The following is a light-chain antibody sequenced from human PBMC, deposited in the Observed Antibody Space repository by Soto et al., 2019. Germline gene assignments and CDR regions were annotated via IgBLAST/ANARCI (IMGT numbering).Light chain of an antibody. CDR3: QQYNSWPQT. V-gene: IGKV3-15*01. CDR2: DVS. Sequence: ETVLTQSPSTLSGSPGERFTLSCRASETVSTNLAWYQQRPGQAPRLLIYDVSTGATGIPARFSGRRSGTEFTLTISSLQSEDFGVYYCQQYNSWPQTFGQGTKVDIK. CDR1: ETVSTN. J-gene: IGKJ1*01.